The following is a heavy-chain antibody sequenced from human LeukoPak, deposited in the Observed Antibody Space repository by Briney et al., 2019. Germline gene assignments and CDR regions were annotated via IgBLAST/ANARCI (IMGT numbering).Heavy chain of an antibody. CDR1: GFTFSDHY. CDR2: IYRGGST. V-gene: IGHV3-66*02. J-gene: IGHJ4*02. CDR3: ARVRADPYYDFWSGYYYFDY. Sequence: GGSLRLSCAASGFTFSDHYMDWVRQAPGKGLEWVSVIYRGGSTYYADSVKGRFTISRDNSKNTLYLQMNSLRAEDTAVYYCARVRADPYYDFWSGYYYFDYWGQGTLVTVSS. D-gene: IGHD3-3*01.